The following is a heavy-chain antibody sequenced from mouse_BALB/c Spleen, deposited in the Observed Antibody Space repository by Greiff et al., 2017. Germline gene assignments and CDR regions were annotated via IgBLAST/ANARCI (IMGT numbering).Heavy chain of an antibody. Sequence: QVQLQQSGPGLVQPSQSLSITCTVSGFSLTSYGVHWVRQSPGKGLEWLGVIWSGGSTDYNAAFISRLSISKDNSKSQVFFKMNSLQANDTAIYYCARNSLTGRAYFDYWGQGTTLTVSS. D-gene: IGHD4-1*01. V-gene: IGHV2-2*02. CDR2: IWSGGST. CDR1: GFSLTSYG. CDR3: ARNSLTGRAYFDY. J-gene: IGHJ2*01.